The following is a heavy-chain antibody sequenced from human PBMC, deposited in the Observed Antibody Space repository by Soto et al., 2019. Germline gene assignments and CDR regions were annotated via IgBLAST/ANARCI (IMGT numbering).Heavy chain of an antibody. D-gene: IGHD6-6*01. CDR3: ARDFFPRVDPLIAARPNYGMDV. Sequence: GGSLRLSCAASGFTFSSYAMHWVRQAPGKGLEWVAVIWYDGSNKYYADSVKGRFTISRDNSKNTLYLQMNSLRAEDTAVYYCARDFFPRVDPLIAARPNYGMDVWGQGTTVTVSS. CDR2: IWYDGSNK. J-gene: IGHJ6*02. CDR1: GFTFSSYA. V-gene: IGHV3-33*08.